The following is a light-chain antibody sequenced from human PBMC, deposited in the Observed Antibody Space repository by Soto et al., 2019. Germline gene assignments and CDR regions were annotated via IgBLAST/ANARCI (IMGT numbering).Light chain of an antibody. V-gene: IGLV2-8*01. CDR1: SSDVGGYNY. Sequence: QSALTQPPSASGSPGQSVAISCTGTSSDVGGYNYVSWYQQHPGKAPKLMIYEVNKRPSGVPDSFSGSKSGNTASLTVSGVQAEDEADYYCCSYAGSSNVFGTGSKVTVL. J-gene: IGLJ1*01. CDR2: EVN. CDR3: CSYAGSSNV.